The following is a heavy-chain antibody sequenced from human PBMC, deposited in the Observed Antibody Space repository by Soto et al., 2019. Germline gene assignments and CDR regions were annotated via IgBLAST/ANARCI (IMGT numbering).Heavy chain of an antibody. J-gene: IGHJ5*02. CDR2: ISGSGGST. CDR1: GFTFSSYA. D-gene: IGHD6-19*01. CDR3: AHTGVWLGRWFDA. Sequence: PGGSLRLSCAASGFTFSSYAMSWVRQAPGKGLEWVSAISGSGGSTYYADSVKGRLSITKDTSKNQVVLTMTNMDPLDTATYYCAHTGVWLGRWFDAWGQGILVTVSS. V-gene: IGHV3-23*01.